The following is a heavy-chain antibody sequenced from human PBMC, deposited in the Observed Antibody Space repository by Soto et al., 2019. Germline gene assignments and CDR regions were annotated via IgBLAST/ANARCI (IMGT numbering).Heavy chain of an antibody. D-gene: IGHD2-21*01. CDR3: ARRIPFGYGMDV. V-gene: IGHV3-64*01. CDR1: GFTFSSYA. CDR2: ITSNGGNT. Sequence: EVQLVESGGGLVQPGGSLRHSCAASGFTFSSYAMHWVRQAPGKGLEYVSDITSNGGNTDYASSVKGRFTISRDNSKNTLYLQMGSLRAEDMAVYYCARRIPFGYGMDVWGQGTTVTVSS. J-gene: IGHJ6*02.